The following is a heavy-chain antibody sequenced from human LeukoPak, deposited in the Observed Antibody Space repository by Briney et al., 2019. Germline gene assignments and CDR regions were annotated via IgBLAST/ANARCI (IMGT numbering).Heavy chain of an antibody. CDR1: GYTFTDLS. CDR2: FDPEDGET. J-gene: IGHJ5*02. CDR3: AGSESYSSSSDWFDP. V-gene: IGHV1-24*01. D-gene: IGHD6-6*01. Sequence: ASVKVSCKVSGYTFTDLSMHWVRQAPGKGLEWMGGFDPEDGETIYAQKIQGRVTMTEDTTTDTAYMELSSLRSEDTAVYYCAGSESYSSSSDWFDPWGQGTLVTVSS.